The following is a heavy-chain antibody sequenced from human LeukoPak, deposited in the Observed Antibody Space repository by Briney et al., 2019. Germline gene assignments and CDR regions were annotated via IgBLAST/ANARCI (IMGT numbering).Heavy chain of an antibody. CDR2: ISYDGSNK. J-gene: IGHJ4*02. CDR1: GFTFSSYA. Sequence: GGSLRLSCAASGFTFSSYAMHWVRQAPGKGLEWVAVISYDGSNKYYADSVKGRFTISRDNSKNTLYLQMNSLRAEGTAVYYCARDFGGGVGAVNFDYWGQGTLVTVSS. V-gene: IGHV3-30-3*01. CDR3: ARDFGGGVGAVNFDY. D-gene: IGHD1-26*01.